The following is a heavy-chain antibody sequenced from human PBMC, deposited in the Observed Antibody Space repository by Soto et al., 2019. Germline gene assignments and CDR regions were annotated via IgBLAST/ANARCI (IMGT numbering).Heavy chain of an antibody. CDR1: GFTFSSYS. J-gene: IGHJ4*02. CDR3: AREGHKYYFDY. Sequence: GGSLRLSCAASGFTFSSYSMNWVRQAPGKGLEWVSSISSSSSYIYYAGSVKGRFTISRDNAKNSLYLQMNSLRAEDTAVYYCAREGHKYYFDYWGQGTLVTVSS. V-gene: IGHV3-21*01. CDR2: ISSSSSYI.